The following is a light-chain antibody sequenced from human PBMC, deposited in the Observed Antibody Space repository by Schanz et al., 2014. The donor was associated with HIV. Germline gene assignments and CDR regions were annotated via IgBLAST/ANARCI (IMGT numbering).Light chain of an antibody. J-gene: IGKJ1*01. CDR1: QSVSSIY. CDR3: QQYGSSRWT. V-gene: IGKV3-20*01. CDR2: GVS. Sequence: EIVLTQSPGTLSLSPGERATLSCRASQSVSSIYLAWYQHKPGQAPRLLIYGVSSRATGIPDRFSGSGSGTDFTLTINRLESEDFAVYYCQQYGSSRWTFGQGTKVEIK.